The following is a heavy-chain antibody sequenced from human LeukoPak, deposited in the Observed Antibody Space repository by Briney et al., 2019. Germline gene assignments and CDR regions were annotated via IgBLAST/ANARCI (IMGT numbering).Heavy chain of an antibody. Sequence: SETLSLTCTVSGGSISSGGYYWSWIRQHPGKGLEWIGYIYYSGSTYYNPSLKSRVTISVDTSKNQFSPKLSSVTAADTAVYYCSSRGVVATVGAFDICGQGTMVTVSS. CDR1: GGSISSGGYY. D-gene: IGHD5-12*01. CDR3: SSRGVVATVGAFDI. CDR2: IYYSGST. V-gene: IGHV4-31*03. J-gene: IGHJ3*02.